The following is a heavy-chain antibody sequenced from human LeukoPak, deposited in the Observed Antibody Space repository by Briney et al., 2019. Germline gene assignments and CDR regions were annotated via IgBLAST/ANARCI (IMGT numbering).Heavy chain of an antibody. D-gene: IGHD3-22*01. Sequence: GGSLRLSCAASGFTFSSYGMHWVRQAPGKGLEWVAFIRYDGSNKYYADSVKGRFTISRDNSKNTLYLQMNSLRAEDTAVYYCAKDRVPVHYDSSGRAFDIWGQGTMVTVS. J-gene: IGHJ3*02. CDR2: IRYDGSNK. V-gene: IGHV3-30*02. CDR3: AKDRVPVHYDSSGRAFDI. CDR1: GFTFSSYG.